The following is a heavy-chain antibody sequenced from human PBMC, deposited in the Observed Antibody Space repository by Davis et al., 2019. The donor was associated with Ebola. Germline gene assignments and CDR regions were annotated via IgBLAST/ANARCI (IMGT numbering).Heavy chain of an antibody. J-gene: IGHJ3*02. CDR3: ARGLWSPAFDI. Sequence: SETLSLTCAVYGGSFSGYYWSWIRQPPGKGLEWIGEINHSGSTNYNPSLKSRVTISVDTSKNQFSLKLSSVTAADTAVYYCARGLWSPAFDIWGQGTMVTVSP. CDR1: GGSFSGYY. D-gene: IGHD3-10*01. CDR2: INHSGST. V-gene: IGHV4-34*01.